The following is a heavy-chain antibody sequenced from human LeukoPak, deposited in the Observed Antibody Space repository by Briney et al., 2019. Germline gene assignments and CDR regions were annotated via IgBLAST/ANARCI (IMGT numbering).Heavy chain of an antibody. CDR3: ARVVIDANFDY. CDR2: IYYSGGT. D-gene: IGHD2-15*01. J-gene: IGHJ4*02. CDR1: GGSVSSGSYY. Sequence: SETLSLTCAVSGGSVSSGSYYWNWIRQPPGKGLEWIGHIYYSGGTIYNPSLKSRVTILVDTSKNQFSLELSSVTAADTAVYYCARVVIDANFDYWGQGTLVTVSS. V-gene: IGHV4-61*01.